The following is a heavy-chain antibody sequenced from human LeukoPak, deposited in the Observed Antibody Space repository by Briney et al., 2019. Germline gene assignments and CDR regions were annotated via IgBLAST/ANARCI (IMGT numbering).Heavy chain of an antibody. CDR2: IYYSGST. CDR1: GGSISSGDYY. Sequence: SETLSLTCTVSGGSISSGDYYWSWIRQPPGKGLERIGYIYYSGSTYYNPSLKGRVTISVDTSKNQFSLKLSSVTAADTAVYYCARKRRPYYYDSSGYYLDYWGQGTLVTVSS. J-gene: IGHJ4*02. V-gene: IGHV4-30-4*08. D-gene: IGHD3-22*01. CDR3: ARKRRPYYYDSSGYYLDY.